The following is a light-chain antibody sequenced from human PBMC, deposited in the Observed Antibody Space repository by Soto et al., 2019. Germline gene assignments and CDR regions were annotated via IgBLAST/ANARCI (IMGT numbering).Light chain of an antibody. CDR2: GAS. Sequence: EIVLTQSPGTLSLSPGERATLSCRASQSVTSSFLAWYQQKPNQAPRLLIYGASSRATGIPDRFSGSGSGSDFTLTISRLEPEDFAVYYCQQYGDSPLTFGGGTKVDIK. CDR1: QSVTSSF. CDR3: QQYGDSPLT. J-gene: IGKJ4*01. V-gene: IGKV3-20*01.